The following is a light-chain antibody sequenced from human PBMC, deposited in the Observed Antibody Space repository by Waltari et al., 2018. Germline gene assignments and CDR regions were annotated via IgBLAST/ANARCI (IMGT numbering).Light chain of an antibody. Sequence: DIQMTQSPSSLSESVGDRVTITCRASQSISSYLNWYQQKPGKAPKLLIYAASSLQSGVPSRFMGSGSGTDFTLTISSLQPEDFATYYCQQSYSTPPLTFGGWTKVEIK. CDR1: QSISSY. J-gene: IGKJ4*02. CDR2: AAS. V-gene: IGKV1-39*01. CDR3: QQSYSTPPLT.